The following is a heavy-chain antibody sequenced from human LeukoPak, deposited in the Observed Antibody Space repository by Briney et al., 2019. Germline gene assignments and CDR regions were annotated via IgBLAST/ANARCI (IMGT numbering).Heavy chain of an antibody. V-gene: IGHV1-8*01. CDR1: GYTLTELS. CDR3: ARAGQTTVTDY. J-gene: IGHJ4*02. Sequence: ASVKVSCKVSGYTLTELSMHWVRQATGQGLEWMGWMNPNSGNTGYAQKFQGRVTMTRNTSISTAYMELSSLRSEDTAVYYCARAGQTTVTDYWGQGTLVTVSS. D-gene: IGHD4-17*01. CDR2: MNPNSGNT.